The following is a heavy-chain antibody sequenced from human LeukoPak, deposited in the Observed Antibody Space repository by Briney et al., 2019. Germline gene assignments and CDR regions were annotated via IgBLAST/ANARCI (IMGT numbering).Heavy chain of an antibody. Sequence: GRSLRLSCAASGFTFSSYAMHWVRQAPGKGLKWVAVISYDGSNKYYADSVKGRFTISRDNSKNTLYLQMNSLRAEDTAVYYCAKDRRCSSTSCAGSMDYWGQGTLVTVSS. CDR3: AKDRRCSSTSCAGSMDY. J-gene: IGHJ4*02. CDR2: ISYDGSNK. CDR1: GFTFSSYA. V-gene: IGHV3-30*04. D-gene: IGHD2-2*01.